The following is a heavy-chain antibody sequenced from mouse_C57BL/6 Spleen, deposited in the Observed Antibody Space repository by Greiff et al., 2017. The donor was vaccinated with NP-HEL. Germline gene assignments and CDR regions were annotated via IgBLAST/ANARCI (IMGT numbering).Heavy chain of an antibody. J-gene: IGHJ4*01. CDR1: GYTFTDYE. CDR2: IDPETGGT. Sequence: VQLQQSGAELVRPGASVTLSCKASGYTFTDYEMHWVKQTPVHGLEWIGAIDPETGGTAYNQKFKVKAILTADKSASTAYMDLRSLTSEDSAVYYCTRDAYYSNYYAMDYWGQGTSVTVSS. CDR3: TRDAYYSNYYAMDY. D-gene: IGHD2-5*01. V-gene: IGHV1-15*01.